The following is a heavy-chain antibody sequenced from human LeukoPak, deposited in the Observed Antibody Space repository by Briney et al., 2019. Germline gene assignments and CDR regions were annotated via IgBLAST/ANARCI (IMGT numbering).Heavy chain of an antibody. D-gene: IGHD1-14*01. V-gene: IGHV4-39*07. J-gene: IGHJ4*02. Sequence: SETLSLTCTVSGGSISSSSYYWGWIRQPPGKGLEWIGSIYYSGSTYYNPSLKSRVTISVDTSKNQFSLKLSSVTAADTAVYYCARRVRSADHRCDFWGQGTLVTVSS. CDR3: ARRVRSADHRCDF. CDR1: GGSISSSSYY. CDR2: IYYSGST.